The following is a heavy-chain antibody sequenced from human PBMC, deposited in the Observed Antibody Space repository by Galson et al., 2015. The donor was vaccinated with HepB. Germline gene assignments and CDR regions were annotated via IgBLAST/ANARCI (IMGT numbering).Heavy chain of an antibody. D-gene: IGHD4-23*01. V-gene: IGHV1-8*01. Sequence: SVKVFCKASGYTFFDSYINWVRHAPGRGRVWMVGVNNYSGSTSYEQYFQGRVTISRDTAISNAYMKLSSLGSEDTAFYYCARGGGDYGDNISYGMDVWGQGTTVTVFS. J-gene: IGHJ6*02. CDR3: ARGGGDYGDNISYGMDV. CDR2: VNNYSGST. CDR1: GYTFFDSY.